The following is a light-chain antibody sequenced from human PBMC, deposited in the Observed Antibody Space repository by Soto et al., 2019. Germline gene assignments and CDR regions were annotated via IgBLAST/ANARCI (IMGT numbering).Light chain of an antibody. V-gene: IGKV3-15*01. CDR2: GAS. J-gene: IGKJ2*01. CDR1: QSVATN. Sequence: EIVMTQSTATLSVSPGERATLSCRASQSVATNLAWYQQKPGQSPRLLIYGASTRATGIPAGFSGDGSGTEFTLTISSLQSEDFAIYFCQQYNKWPYTFGQGTKLEIK. CDR3: QQYNKWPYT.